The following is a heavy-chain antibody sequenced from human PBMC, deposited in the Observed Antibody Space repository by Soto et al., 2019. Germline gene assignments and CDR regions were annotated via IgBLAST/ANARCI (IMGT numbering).Heavy chain of an antibody. J-gene: IGHJ1*01. D-gene: IGHD3-22*01. CDR2: INPSGGTT. Sequence: VNGACKGAVYGITVDHVHWGRPATGQGLDGMGLINPSGGTTNYAQKFQGRVTMTRDTSTSTVDMELSSLRSEDTAVYYCASVLHYDDASGYPGFFQHWRQGTLVIVFS. V-gene: IGHV1-46*01. CDR1: VYGITVDH. CDR3: ASVLHYDDASGYPGFFQH.